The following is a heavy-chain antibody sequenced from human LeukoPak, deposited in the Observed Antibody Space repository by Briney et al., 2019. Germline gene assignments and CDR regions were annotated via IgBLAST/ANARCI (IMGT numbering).Heavy chain of an antibody. CDR3: ARVQRYYDSSGPAITYYFDY. CDR2: INHSGST. CDR1: GGSFSGYY. J-gene: IGHJ4*02. V-gene: IGHV4-34*01. D-gene: IGHD3-22*01. Sequence: PSETLSLTCAVYGGSFSGYYWSWIRQPPGKGLEWIGEINHSGSTNYNPSLKSRVTISVDTSKNQFSLKLNSVTAADTAVYYCARVQRYYDSSGPAITYYFDYWGQGTLVTVSS.